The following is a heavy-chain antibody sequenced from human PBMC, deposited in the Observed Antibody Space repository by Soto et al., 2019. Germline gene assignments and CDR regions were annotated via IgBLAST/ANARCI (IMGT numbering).Heavy chain of an antibody. D-gene: IGHD3-22*01. Sequence: ESGPTLVNPTQTLTLTCTFSGFSLSTSGMCVSWIRQPPGKALEWLARIDWDDDKYYSTSLKTRLTISKDTSKNQVVLTMTNMYPVDTATYYCARFSYYYDSSGPQKAFDIWGQGTMVTVSS. J-gene: IGHJ3*02. CDR3: ARFSYYYDSSGPQKAFDI. V-gene: IGHV2-70*11. CDR1: GFSLSTSGMC. CDR2: IDWDDDK.